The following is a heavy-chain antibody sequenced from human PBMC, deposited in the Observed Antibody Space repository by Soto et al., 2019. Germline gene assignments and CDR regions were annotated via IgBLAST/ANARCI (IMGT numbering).Heavy chain of an antibody. CDR1: GGSISSGGYY. J-gene: IGHJ3*02. CDR3: ARGTTAVGDDAFDI. CDR2: IYYSGST. Sequence: QVQLQESGPGLVKPSQTLSLTCTVSGGSISSGGYYWSWIRQHPGKGLEWIGYIYYSGSTYYNPSLKSRVNISVDTSKNQFSLKLSSVTAADTAVYYCARGTTAVGDDAFDIWGQGTMVTVSS. V-gene: IGHV4-31*03. D-gene: IGHD5-18*01.